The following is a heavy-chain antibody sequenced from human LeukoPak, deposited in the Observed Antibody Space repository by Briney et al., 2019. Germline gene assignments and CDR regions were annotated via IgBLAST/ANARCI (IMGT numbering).Heavy chain of an antibody. V-gene: IGHV4-59*01. D-gene: IGHD1-26*01. CDR2: IYYSGST. Sequence: SETLSLTCTVSGGSISSYYWSWIRQPPGKGLEWNGYIYYSGSTNYNPSLKSRVTISVDTSKNQFSLELSSVTAADTAVYYCARDRYSGSYGSLGYWGQGTLVTVSS. CDR1: GGSISSYY. J-gene: IGHJ4*02. CDR3: ARDRYSGSYGSLGY.